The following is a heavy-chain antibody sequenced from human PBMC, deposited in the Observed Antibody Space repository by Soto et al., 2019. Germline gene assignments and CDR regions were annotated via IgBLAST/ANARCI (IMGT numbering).Heavy chain of an antibody. CDR2: VNPNSGDT. CDR3: AKGGAIVAAGTRIYLYNAMDV. V-gene: IGHV1-2*02. Sequence: QVQLVQSGTEVKRPGDSVKVSCKASGYTFTGYYVHWVRQAPGQGLEWMGWVNPNSGDTYLAQRYQSRVTTNRDTSIGTANMELRGLTSDDTAEYYCAKGGAIVAAGTRIYLYNAMDVWGQGTTVTVSS. CDR1: GYTFTGYY. D-gene: IGHD1-26*01. J-gene: IGHJ6*02.